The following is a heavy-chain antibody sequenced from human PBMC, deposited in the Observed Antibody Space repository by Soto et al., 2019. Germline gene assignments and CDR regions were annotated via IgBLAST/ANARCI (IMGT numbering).Heavy chain of an antibody. V-gene: IGHV3-74*01. CDR2: INSDGSST. J-gene: IGHJ6*03. CDR3: ARDGVNIVVVPAAMYYYYYMDV. CDR1: GFTFSSYW. Sequence: EVQLVESGGGLVQPGGSLRLSCAASGFTFSSYWMHWVRQAPGKGLVWVSRINSDGSSTSYADSVKGRFTISRDNAKNTRYLQMNSLRAEDTAVYYCARDGVNIVVVPAAMYYYYYMDVWGKGTTVTVSS. D-gene: IGHD2-2*01.